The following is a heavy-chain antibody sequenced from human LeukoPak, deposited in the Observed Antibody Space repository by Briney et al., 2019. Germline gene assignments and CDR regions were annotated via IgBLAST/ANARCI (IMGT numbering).Heavy chain of an antibody. CDR3: ARRYFPRYFDY. D-gene: IGHD3-9*01. CDR2: IYHSGST. Sequence: SETLSLTCAVSGYSISSGYYWGWIRQPPGKGLEWIGSIYHSGSTYYNPSLKSRVTISVDTSKNQFSLKLSSVAASDTAVYYCARRYFPRYFDYWGQGTLVTVSS. J-gene: IGHJ4*02. CDR1: GYSISSGYY. V-gene: IGHV4-38-2*01.